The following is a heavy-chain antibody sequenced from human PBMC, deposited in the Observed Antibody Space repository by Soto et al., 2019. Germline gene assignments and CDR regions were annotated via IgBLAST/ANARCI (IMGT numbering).Heavy chain of an antibody. CDR2: IIPIFGTA. D-gene: IGHD5-18*01. V-gene: IGHV1-69*13. CDR1: GGTFSSYA. Sequence: SVKVSCKASGGTFSSYAISWVRQAPGQGLEWMGGIIPIFGTANYAQKFQGRVTITADESTSTAYMELSSLRSEDTAVYYCARGYPDTDMVLYWFDPWGQGTLVTVSS. J-gene: IGHJ5*02. CDR3: ARGYPDTDMVLYWFDP.